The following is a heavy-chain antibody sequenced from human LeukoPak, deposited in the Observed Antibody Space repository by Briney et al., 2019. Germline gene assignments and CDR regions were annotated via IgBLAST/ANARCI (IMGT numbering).Heavy chain of an antibody. CDR1: GFTFSSYS. CDR3: ARDRPGIVRWFDY. CDR2: ISSSGRTI. J-gene: IGHJ4*02. D-gene: IGHD1-26*01. V-gene: IGHV3-48*04. Sequence: PGGSLRLSCAASGFTFSSYSMNWVRQAPGKGLEWVSYISSSGRTIYYADSVKGRFTISRDNAKNSLYLQMNSLRAEDTAVYYCARDRPGIVRWFDYWGQGTLVTVSS.